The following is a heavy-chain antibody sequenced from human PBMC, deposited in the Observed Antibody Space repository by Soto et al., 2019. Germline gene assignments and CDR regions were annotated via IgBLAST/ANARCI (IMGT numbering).Heavy chain of an antibody. D-gene: IGHD5-18*01. Sequence: EVQLVESGGGLVQPGRSLRLSCAASGFTFDDYAMHWVRQAPGKGLEWVSGISWNSGIIGYADSVKGRFTISRDNAKNSLYLQMNSLRAEDTALYYCAKIVGYRYGDFDYWAQGTLVTVSS. J-gene: IGHJ4*02. CDR2: ISWNSGII. V-gene: IGHV3-9*01. CDR1: GFTFDDYA. CDR3: AKIVGYRYGDFDY.